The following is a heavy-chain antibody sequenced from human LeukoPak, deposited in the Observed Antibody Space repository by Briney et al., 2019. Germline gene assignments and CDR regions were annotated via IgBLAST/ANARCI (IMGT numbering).Heavy chain of an antibody. CDR1: GYTLTSYY. D-gene: IGHD2-2*01. CDR3: ARGRYCSSTSCYGVSWFDP. CDR2: INPSGGST. V-gene: IGHV1-46*01. J-gene: IGHJ5*02. Sequence: GASVKVSCKASGYTLTSYYMHWVRQAPGQGLEWMGIINPSGGSTSYAQKFQGRVTMTRNTSISTAYMELSSLRSEDTAVYYCARGRYCSSTSCYGVSWFDPWGQGTLVTVSS.